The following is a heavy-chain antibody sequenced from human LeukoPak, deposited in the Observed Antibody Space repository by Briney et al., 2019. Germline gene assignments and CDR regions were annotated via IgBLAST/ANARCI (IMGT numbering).Heavy chain of an antibody. D-gene: IGHD3-22*01. CDR2: IFHSGST. CDR3: ARANYYDTSGYSRGAFDI. J-gene: IGHJ3*02. Sequence: SETLSLTCSVSGYSISSGFYWGWIRPPPGKGLEWIGSIFHSGSTYYKSSLKSRVTISVDTSKNQFSLKLSSVTAADTAVYYCARANYYDTSGYSRGAFDIWGQGTMVTVSS. CDR1: GYSISSGFY. V-gene: IGHV4-38-2*02.